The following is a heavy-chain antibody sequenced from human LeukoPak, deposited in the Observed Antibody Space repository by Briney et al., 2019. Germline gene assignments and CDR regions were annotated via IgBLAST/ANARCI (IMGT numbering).Heavy chain of an antibody. D-gene: IGHD3-10*01. Sequence: ASVKVSCTSSGYTFTSYYMYWVRQAPGQGLEWVGIINPSGGSTSYAQKFQGRVTMTRDTSTSTVYMELSSLRSEDTAVYYCARDSGMVRGSVDYWGQGTLVTVPS. CDR3: ARDSGMVRGSVDY. CDR1: GYTFTSYY. CDR2: INPSGGST. J-gene: IGHJ4*02. V-gene: IGHV1-46*01.